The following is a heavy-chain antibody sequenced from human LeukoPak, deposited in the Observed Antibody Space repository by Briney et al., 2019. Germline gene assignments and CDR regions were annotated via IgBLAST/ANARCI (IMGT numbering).Heavy chain of an antibody. D-gene: IGHD1-7*01. Sequence: PGGSLRLSCAASGFIFSNAWMNWVRQAPGKGLEWVGRIKSKTDGGTTDYGAPVKGRFTISRDDSKNTLHLQMNSLKTEDTAVYYCTRLDKIIRRLTGITFYYYVMDVWGQGTTVTVSS. CDR1: GFIFSNAW. CDR3: TRLDKIIRRLTGITFYYYVMDV. V-gene: IGHV3-15*07. CDR2: IKSKTDGGTT. J-gene: IGHJ6*02.